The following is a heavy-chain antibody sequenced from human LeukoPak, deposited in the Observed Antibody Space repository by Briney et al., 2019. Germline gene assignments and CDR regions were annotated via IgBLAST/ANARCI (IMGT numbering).Heavy chain of an antibody. D-gene: IGHD6-6*01. J-gene: IGHJ4*02. V-gene: IGHV4-34*01. CDR3: ARSGLRYSSSSGFDY. Sequence: SETLSLTCAVYGGSFSGYYWSWIRQPPGKGLEWIGEINHSGSTNYNPSLKSRVTISVDTSKNQFSLKLSSVTAADTAVYYCARSGLRYSSSSGFDYWGQGTLVTVSS. CDR1: GGSFSGYY. CDR2: INHSGST.